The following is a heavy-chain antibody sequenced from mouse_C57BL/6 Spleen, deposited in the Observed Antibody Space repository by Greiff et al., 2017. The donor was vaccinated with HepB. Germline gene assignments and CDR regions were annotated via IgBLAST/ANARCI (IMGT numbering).Heavy chain of an antibody. J-gene: IGHJ3*01. CDR2: INPSTGGT. Sequence: EVQLKQSGPELVKPGASVKISCKASGYSFTGYYMNWVKQSPEKSLEWIGEINPSTGGTTYNQKFKAKATLTVDKSSSTAYMQLKSLTSEDSAVYYCARGGGSTGFAYWGQGTLVTVSA. D-gene: IGHD4-1*02. V-gene: IGHV1-42*01. CDR1: GYSFTGYY. CDR3: ARGGGSTGFAY.